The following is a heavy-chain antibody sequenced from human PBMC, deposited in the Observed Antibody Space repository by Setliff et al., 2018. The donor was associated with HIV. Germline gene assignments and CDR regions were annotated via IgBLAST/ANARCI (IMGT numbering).Heavy chain of an antibody. D-gene: IGHD4-17*01. J-gene: IGHJ4*02. Sequence: PSETLSLTCAVYGGSFSGYYWSWIRQPPGKGLEWIGEINHDRTTNYNPSLKSRVTISVDTSKNQFSLTLNSVTAADTAVYYCARRIYGNNPYFDYWSQGTLVTVSS. CDR3: ARRIYGNNPYFDY. V-gene: IGHV4-34*01. CDR2: INHDRTT. CDR1: GGSFSGYY.